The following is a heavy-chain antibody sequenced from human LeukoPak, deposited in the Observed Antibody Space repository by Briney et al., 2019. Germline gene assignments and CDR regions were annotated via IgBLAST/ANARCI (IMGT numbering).Heavy chain of an antibody. D-gene: IGHD6-19*01. Sequence: QPGRSLRLSCAASGFIFTKYGMHWVRQAPGKGLEWVAIIWYDGSQKHYADSVKGRFTISRDNSKNTVYLQINSLRAEDTALYYCAKTRAGNSSGRDPGWPMDYWGQGTLVTVSS. CDR2: IWYDGSQK. J-gene: IGHJ4*02. CDR3: AKTRAGNSSGRDPGWPMDY. V-gene: IGHV3-33*06. CDR1: GFIFTKYG.